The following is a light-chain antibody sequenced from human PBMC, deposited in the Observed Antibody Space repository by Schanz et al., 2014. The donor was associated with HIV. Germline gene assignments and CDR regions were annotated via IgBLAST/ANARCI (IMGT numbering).Light chain of an antibody. CDR2: TAS. Sequence: DIQMTQSPSSVSASVGDRVSITCRASQVISSFLPWYQQKPGKAPNLLIYTASSLESGVPSRFIGSGSGTDFTLTISSLQPEDFAAYYCQQADSFPPTFGGGTKVEI. V-gene: IGKV1-12*01. J-gene: IGKJ4*01. CDR1: QVISSF. CDR3: QQADSFPPT.